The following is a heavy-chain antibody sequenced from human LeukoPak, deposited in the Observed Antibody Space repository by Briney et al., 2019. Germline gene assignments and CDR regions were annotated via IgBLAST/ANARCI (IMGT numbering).Heavy chain of an antibody. CDR2: ISAYNGNT. V-gene: IGHV1-18*01. D-gene: IGHD3-9*01. J-gene: IGHJ1*01. Sequence: ASVKVSCKASGYTFTSYGISWVRQAPGQGLEWMGWISAYNGNTNYAQKLQGRVTMTTDTSTSTAYMELRSLRSDDTAVYYCATPRYIYYDILTGYSQAEYFQHWGQGTLVTVSS. CDR1: GYTFTSYG. CDR3: ATPRYIYYDILTGYSQAEYFQH.